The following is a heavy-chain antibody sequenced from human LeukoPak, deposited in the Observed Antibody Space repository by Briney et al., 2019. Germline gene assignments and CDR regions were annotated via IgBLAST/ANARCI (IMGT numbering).Heavy chain of an antibody. D-gene: IGHD3-16*01. CDR1: GFTFIRAW. CDR3: ARLGIFAGTSTDS. V-gene: IGHV3-15*05. Sequence: GGSLRLSCTASGFTFIRAWMSWVRQAPGKGLEWVGRIKSKSDGGTTDYAAPVKGRFTISRDDSKNTLYLQMNSLRAEDTAVYYCARLGIFAGTSTDSWGQGTLVTVSS. J-gene: IGHJ4*02. CDR2: IKSKSDGGTT.